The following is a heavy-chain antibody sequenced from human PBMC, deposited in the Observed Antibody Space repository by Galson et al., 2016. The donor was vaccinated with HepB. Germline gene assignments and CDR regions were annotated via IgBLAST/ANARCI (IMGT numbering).Heavy chain of an antibody. CDR1: GFNFSIYW. CDR2: IKQDGSAK. J-gene: IGHJ4*02. Sequence: LRLSCAASGFNFSIYWMTWVRQAPGKGLERVANIKQDGSAKYFVDSVKGRFTASRDNAKNSLYLHMNSLRAEDSAVYYCVRARGFDYWGLGALVTVSS. V-gene: IGHV3-7*03. CDR3: VRARGFDY.